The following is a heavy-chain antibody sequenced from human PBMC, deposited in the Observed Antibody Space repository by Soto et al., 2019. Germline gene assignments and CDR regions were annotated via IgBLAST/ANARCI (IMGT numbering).Heavy chain of an antibody. CDR2: ISYDGSNK. CDR3: AKEHPPQYTAMAHFDY. Sequence: GGSLRLSCAASGFTFSSYGMHWVRQAPGKGLEWVAVISYDGSNKYYADSVKGRFTIARDNSKNTLYLQMNSLRAEDTAVYYCAKEHPPQYTAMAHFDYWGQGTLVTVSS. CDR1: GFTFSSYG. D-gene: IGHD5-18*01. V-gene: IGHV3-30*18. J-gene: IGHJ4*02.